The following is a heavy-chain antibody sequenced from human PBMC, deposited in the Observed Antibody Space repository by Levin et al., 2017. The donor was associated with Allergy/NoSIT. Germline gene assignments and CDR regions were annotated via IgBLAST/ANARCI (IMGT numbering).Heavy chain of an antibody. CDR1: GGSINSGDYY. CDR3: ARDRRQGYYQSSGYPD. CDR2: IYSSGST. J-gene: IGHJ4*02. D-gene: IGHD3-22*01. Sequence: LRLSCSVSGGSINSGDYYWHWIRQSPGKGLEWIGHIYSSGSTSYNPSLRSRLSISMDTSKNQVSLKLRSVTAADTALYFCARDRRQGYYQSSGYPDWGQGTLVTVSA. V-gene: IGHV4-30-4*01.